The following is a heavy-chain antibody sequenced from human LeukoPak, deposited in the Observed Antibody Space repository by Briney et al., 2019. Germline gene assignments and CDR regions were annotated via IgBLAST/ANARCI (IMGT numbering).Heavy chain of an antibody. CDR1: GGSISSGDYY. CDR3: AKALGGIFGVVFVL. Sequence: SQTLSLTCTVSGGSISSGDYYWSWIRQPPGKGQEWIGYIYYSGSTYYNPSLKSRVTISVDTSKNQFSLKLSSVTAADTAVYYCAKALGGIFGVVFVLWGQGTLVTVSS. CDR2: IYYSGST. D-gene: IGHD3-3*01. J-gene: IGHJ4*02. V-gene: IGHV4-30-4*08.